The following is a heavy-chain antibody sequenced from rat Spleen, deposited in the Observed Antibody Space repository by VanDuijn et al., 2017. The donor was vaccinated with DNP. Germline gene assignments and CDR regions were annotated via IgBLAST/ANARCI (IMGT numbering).Heavy chain of an antibody. Sequence: EVQLVESGGDLVQPGRSLKVSCVVSGFTFNNYWMNWVRQVPGKGLDWVSSITSSGRNTFYPDSVKGRFTISRDNVKNTLYLQMNSLRSEDMATYYCARWNSGYYAMDAWGQGTSVTVSS. CDR1: GFTFNNYW. CDR2: ITSSGRNT. J-gene: IGHJ4*01. D-gene: IGHD4-3*01. CDR3: ARWNSGYYAMDA. V-gene: IGHV5-31*01.